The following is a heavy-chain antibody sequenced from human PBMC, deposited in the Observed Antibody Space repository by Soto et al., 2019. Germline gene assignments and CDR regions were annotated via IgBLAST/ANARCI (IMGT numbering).Heavy chain of an antibody. CDR2: ISGRDGNI. CDR3: AGDQGPTDMAV. Sequence: QVQLVDSGGGLVKPGGSLRLSCAASGFTFSDYFMSWSRQTPGKGLEWLSYISGRDGNIYYADSVRGRFTISRDNAKNSVYLQMTSMRAEDTAVYYWAGDQGPTDMAVWGKGTTVTVS. V-gene: IGHV3-11*01. CDR1: GFTFSDYF. J-gene: IGHJ6*03.